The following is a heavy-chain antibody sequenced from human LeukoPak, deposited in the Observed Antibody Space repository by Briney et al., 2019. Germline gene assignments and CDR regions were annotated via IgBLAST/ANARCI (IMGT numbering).Heavy chain of an antibody. Sequence: HPGGSLRLSCAASGFSFSYNAMTWVRQSPGKGLEWVSAISGSGGNTYYADSVKGRFTISRDNSKNTLFLQMTSLRAEDTAVYYSARPTHDEWLVTKRELDCWGQGTLVTVSS. D-gene: IGHD5-12*01. J-gene: IGHJ4*02. CDR1: GFSFSYNA. V-gene: IGHV3-23*01. CDR2: ISGSGGNT. CDR3: ARPTHDEWLVTKRELDC.